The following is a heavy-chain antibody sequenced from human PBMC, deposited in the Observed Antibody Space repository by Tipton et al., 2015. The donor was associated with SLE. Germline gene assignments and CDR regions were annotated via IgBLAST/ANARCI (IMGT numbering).Heavy chain of an antibody. CDR3: ARDGPTTVTTYYMDV. D-gene: IGHD4-11*01. CDR1: GYSISSGYY. J-gene: IGHJ6*03. CDR2: IYHSGST. Sequence: TLSLTCAVSGYSISSGYYWGWIRQPPGKGLEWIGSIYHSGSTYYNPSLKSRVTISVDTSKNQFSLKLSSVTAADTAVYYCARDGPTTVTTYYMDVWGKGTTVTVSS. V-gene: IGHV4-38-2*02.